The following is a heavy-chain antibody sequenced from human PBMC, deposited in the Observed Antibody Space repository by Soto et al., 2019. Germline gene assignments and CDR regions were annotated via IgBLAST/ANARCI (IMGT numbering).Heavy chain of an antibody. D-gene: IGHD2-15*01. V-gene: IGHV4-30-4*08. CDR2: IYYSGST. J-gene: IGHJ4*02. CDR1: GGSISSGGYY. CDR3: ATMGTPATGLYFFDY. Sequence: SETLSLTCTLSGGSISSGGYYWSWIRQHPGKGLEWIGYIYYSGSTYYSTSLKSRVTISVDTSKSQFSLNLSFVTAADTAVYYCATMGTPATGLYFFDYWGQGSLVTVSS.